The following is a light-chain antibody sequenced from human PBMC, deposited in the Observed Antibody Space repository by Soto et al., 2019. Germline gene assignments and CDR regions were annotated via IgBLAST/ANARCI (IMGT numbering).Light chain of an antibody. CDR2: DVS. CDR1: SSDVGGYNY. J-gene: IGLJ1*01. V-gene: IGLV2-14*01. Sequence: ALTQPASVSGSPGQSITISCTGTSSDVGGYNYVSWYQQHPGKAPKLMIYDVSNRPSGVSNRFSGSKSGNTASLTISGLQAEDEADYYCSSYTSSTTQVFGTGTKVTVL. CDR3: SSYTSSTTQV.